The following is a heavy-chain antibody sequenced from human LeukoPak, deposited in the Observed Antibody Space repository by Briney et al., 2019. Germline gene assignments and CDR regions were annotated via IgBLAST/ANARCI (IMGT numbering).Heavy chain of an antibody. CDR2: ISSSSSYI. Sequence: PGGPLRLSCAASGFTFSSYSMNWVRQAPGKGLEWVSSISSSSSYIYYADSVKGRFTISRDNAKNSLYLQMNSLRAEDTAVYYCARDKYYYDSRMDYWGQGTLVTVSS. V-gene: IGHV3-21*01. D-gene: IGHD3-22*01. J-gene: IGHJ4*02. CDR1: GFTFSSYS. CDR3: ARDKYYYDSRMDY.